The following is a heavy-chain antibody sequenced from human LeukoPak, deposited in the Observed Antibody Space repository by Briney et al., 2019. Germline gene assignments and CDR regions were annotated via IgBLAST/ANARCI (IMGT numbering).Heavy chain of an antibody. CDR2: INPSGGST. Sequence: ASVKVSCKASGYTFTSYYMHWVRQAPGQGLEWMGIINPSGGSTSYAQKFQGRVTMTRDMSTSTVYMGLSSLRSEDTAVYYCQARLGEAFDYWGQGTLVTVSS. J-gene: IGHJ4*02. D-gene: IGHD3-10*01. V-gene: IGHV1-46*01. CDR3: QARLGEAFDY. CDR1: GYTFTSYY.